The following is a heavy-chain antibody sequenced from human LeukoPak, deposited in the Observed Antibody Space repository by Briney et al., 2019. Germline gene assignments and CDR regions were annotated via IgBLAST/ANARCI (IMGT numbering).Heavy chain of an antibody. D-gene: IGHD2-2*01. J-gene: IGHJ6*02. CDR2: INPSGGST. CDR1: GYTFTSYY. Sequence: GASVKVSCKASGYTFTSYYMHWVRQAPGQGLEWMGIINPSGGSTSYAQKFQGRVTMTRDTSTSTVYMELSSLRSEDTAVYYCARAYLVSATGPDIVVVPAADYYYGMDVWGQGTTVTVSS. V-gene: IGHV1-46*01. CDR3: ARAYLVSATGPDIVVVPAADYYYGMDV.